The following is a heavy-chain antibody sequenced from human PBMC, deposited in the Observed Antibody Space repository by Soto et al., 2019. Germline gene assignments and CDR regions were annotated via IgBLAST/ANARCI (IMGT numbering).Heavy chain of an antibody. CDR2: IIPIIGAP. J-gene: IGHJ6*04. CDR3: ARVSGTTEWTRVMDV. D-gene: IGHD1-1*01. V-gene: IGHV1-69*08. Sequence: VQLVQSGAEVQTPGSSVKVSCTTSGDILSGYTFSWVRQAPGQGLEWMGRIIPIIGAPFSTQKFQDRVDFTAEISTNTVYMDLRSLTTEDTAVYYSARVSGTTEWTRVMDVWGKGSTVNVSS. CDR1: GDILSGYT.